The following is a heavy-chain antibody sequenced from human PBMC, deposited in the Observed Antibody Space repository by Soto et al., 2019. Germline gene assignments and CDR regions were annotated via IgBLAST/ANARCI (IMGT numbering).Heavy chain of an antibody. J-gene: IGHJ4*02. D-gene: IGHD4-17*01. V-gene: IGHV3-30*03. CDR1: GFTFSSYG. CDR3: ARPLYGDWEYDFDY. Sequence: QVQLVESGGGVVQPGRSLRLSCAASGFTFSSYGMHWVRQAPGKGLEWVALISYDGSNKYYADSVKGRFTISRDNSKNTLYLQMNSLRAEDTAVYYCARPLYGDWEYDFDYWGQGTLVTVSS. CDR2: ISYDGSNK.